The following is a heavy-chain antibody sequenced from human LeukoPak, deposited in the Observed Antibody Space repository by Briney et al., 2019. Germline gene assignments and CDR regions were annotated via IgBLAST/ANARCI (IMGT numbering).Heavy chain of an antibody. J-gene: IGHJ2*01. V-gene: IGHV1-46*01. CDR1: GYTFTSYY. CDR3: ARDHAGLRCSAEGYFDL. CDR2: INPSGGST. D-gene: IGHD4-17*01. Sequence: GASVKVSCKASGYTFTSYYMHWVRQAPGQGLEWMGIINPSGGSTSYAQKFQGRVTMTRDTSTSTVYMELSSLRSEDTAVYYCARDHAGLRCSAEGYFDLWGRGTLVTVSS.